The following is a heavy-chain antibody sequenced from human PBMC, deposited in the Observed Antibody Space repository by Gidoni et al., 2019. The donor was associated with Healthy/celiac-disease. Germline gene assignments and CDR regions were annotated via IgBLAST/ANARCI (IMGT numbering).Heavy chain of an antibody. V-gene: IGHV3-23*01. CDR2: ISGSGGST. CDR3: AKVAGDYGDYYYYGMDV. Sequence: LEWVSAISGSGGSTYDADSVKGRFTISRDNSKNTLYLQMNSLRAEDTAVYYCAKVAGDYGDYYYYGMDVWGQGTTVTVSS. D-gene: IGHD4-17*01. J-gene: IGHJ6*02.